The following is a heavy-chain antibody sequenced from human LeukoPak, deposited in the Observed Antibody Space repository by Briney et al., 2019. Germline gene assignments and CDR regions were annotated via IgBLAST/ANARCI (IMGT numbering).Heavy chain of an antibody. J-gene: IGHJ4*02. CDR2: IFHSGIA. Sequence: SETLSLTCAVSGFSISSGYFWAWIRQSPGKGLEWIGSIFHSGIAYYNPSLKSRITISVDTSKNQFSLRLSSVTAADTAVYYCARRISTRRGETCSSTSCYFDYWGQGTLVTVSS. CDR3: ARRISTRRGETCSSTSCYFDY. V-gene: IGHV4-38-2*01. CDR1: GFSISSGYF. D-gene: IGHD2-2*01.